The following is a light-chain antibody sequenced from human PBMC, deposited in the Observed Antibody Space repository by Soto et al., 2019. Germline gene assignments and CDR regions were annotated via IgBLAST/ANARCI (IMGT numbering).Light chain of an antibody. CDR2: DVS. CDR3: TSFTSSTARWV. V-gene: IGLV2-14*01. J-gene: IGLJ3*02. Sequence: QSVLTQPASGSGSPGQSITISCTGTSSDVGGCNYVSWYEQNPATAPKLMMYDVSNQPSGVSNRFSGSNSGTTASLTISGLQAEDEADYYCTSFTSSTARWVFGGGTQLTVL. CDR1: SSDVGGCNY.